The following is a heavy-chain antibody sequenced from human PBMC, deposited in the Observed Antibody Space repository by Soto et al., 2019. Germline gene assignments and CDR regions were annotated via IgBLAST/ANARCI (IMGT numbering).Heavy chain of an antibody. CDR3: ARDKLDIVVVTASWFDP. CDR1: GYIFTGYY. V-gene: IGHV1-2*02. Sequence: ASVKVSWKASGYIFTGYYMHWVRQAPGQGLEWMGWINPNSGGTNYAQKFQGRVTMTRDTSISTAYMELSRLRSDDTAVYYCARDKLDIVVVTASWFDPWGQGTLVTVSS. D-gene: IGHD2-21*02. CDR2: INPNSGGT. J-gene: IGHJ5*02.